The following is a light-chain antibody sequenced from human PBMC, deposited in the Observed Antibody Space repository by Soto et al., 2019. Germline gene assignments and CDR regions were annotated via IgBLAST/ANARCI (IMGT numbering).Light chain of an antibody. V-gene: IGKV3-20*01. CDR3: QQYGSSPIT. Sequence: EIVLTQSPGTLSLSQGERVTLSCRASRSVSGSYLAWYQQKPGQAPRVLIYSASLRATGIPDRFSGSGSGTDFSLTISRLEPEDFAVYYCQQYGSSPITFGQGTRLEIK. CDR1: RSVSGSY. J-gene: IGKJ5*01. CDR2: SAS.